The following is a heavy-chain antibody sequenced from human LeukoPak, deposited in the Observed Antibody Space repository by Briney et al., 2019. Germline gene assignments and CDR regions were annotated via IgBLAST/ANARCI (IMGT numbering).Heavy chain of an antibody. CDR3: ARDIVATITEDNRFDP. J-gene: IGHJ5*02. V-gene: IGHV6-1*01. D-gene: IGHD5-12*01. Sequence: SQTLSLTCAISGDSVSSNSAAWNWIRQSPSRGLEWLGRTYYRSKWYNDYAVSVKSRITINPDTSKNQFSLQLNSVTPEDTAVYYCARDIVATITEDNRFDPWGQGTLVTVSS. CDR1: GDSVSSNSAA. CDR2: TYYRSKWYN.